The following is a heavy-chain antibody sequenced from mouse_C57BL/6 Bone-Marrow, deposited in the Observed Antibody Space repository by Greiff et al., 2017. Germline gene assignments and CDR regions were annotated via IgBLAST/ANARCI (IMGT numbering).Heavy chain of an antibody. CDR2: IDPSDSET. V-gene: IGHV1-52*01. Sequence: QVQLKQPGAELVRPGSSVKLSCKASGYTFTSYWMHWVKQRPIQGLEWIGNIDPSDSETHYNQKFKDKATLAVDKSSSTAYMQLSSLTSEDSAVYYCARCFYFDYWGKGTTLTVSS. CDR1: GYTFTSYW. CDR3: ARCFYFDY. J-gene: IGHJ2*01.